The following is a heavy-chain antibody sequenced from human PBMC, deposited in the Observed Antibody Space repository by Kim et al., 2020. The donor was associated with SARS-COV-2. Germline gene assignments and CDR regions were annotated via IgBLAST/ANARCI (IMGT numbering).Heavy chain of an antibody. CDR1: GYSFTSYW. CDR3: ARPYDSSGYYYEFDY. V-gene: IGHV5-51*01. D-gene: IGHD3-22*01. J-gene: IGHJ4*02. CDR2: IYPGDSDT. Sequence: GESLKISCKGSGYSFTSYWIGWVRQMPGKGLEWMGIIYPGDSDTRYSPSFQGQVTISADKSISTAYLQWSSLKASDTAMYYCARPYDSSGYYYEFDYWGQGTLVTVSS.